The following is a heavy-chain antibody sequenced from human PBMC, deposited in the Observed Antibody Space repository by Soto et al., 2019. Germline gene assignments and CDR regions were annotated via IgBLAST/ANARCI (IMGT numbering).Heavy chain of an antibody. Sequence: EVQLVESGGGLVKPWGSLRLACAVSGFTFNNYSVNWVRQAPGKGLEWVSSISANGTFRYYADSVRGRFTVSRDNAKSSLYLQMNNLRAEYTAVYFCARYPGTIMPTIVGSYYFDYWGLGTLVTVSS. CDR2: ISANGTFR. V-gene: IGHV3-21*01. CDR1: GFTFNNYS. D-gene: IGHD5-12*01. CDR3: ARYPGTIMPTIVGSYYFDY. J-gene: IGHJ4*02.